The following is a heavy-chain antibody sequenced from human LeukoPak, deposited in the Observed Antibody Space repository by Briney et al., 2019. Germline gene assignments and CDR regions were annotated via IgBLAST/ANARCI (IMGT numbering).Heavy chain of an antibody. CDR3: ARDQGGGMDV. V-gene: IGHV3-23*01. J-gene: IGHJ6*04. D-gene: IGHD3-16*01. CDR1: GLTFNNYA. CDR2: ISGRGASK. Sequence: PGGSLRLSCAVSGLTFNNYAMSWVRQAPGKGLEWVSGISGRGASKYYADSVKGRFTISRDNSKNTLYLQMNSLRAEDTAVYYCARDQGGGMDVWGKGTTVTISS.